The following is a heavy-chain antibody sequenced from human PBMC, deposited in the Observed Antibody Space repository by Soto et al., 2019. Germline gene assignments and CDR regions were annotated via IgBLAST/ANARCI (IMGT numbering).Heavy chain of an antibody. D-gene: IGHD2-15*01. CDR1: GFTFSSYA. Sequence: GGSLRLSCAASGFTFSSYAMSWVRQAPGKGLEWVSAISGSGGSTYYADSVKGRFTISRDNSKNTLYLQMNSLRAEDTAVYYCAKTPGGGGSWRNWYFDLWGRGTLVTVSS. CDR3: AKTPGGGGSWRNWYFDL. J-gene: IGHJ2*01. V-gene: IGHV3-23*01. CDR2: ISGSGGST.